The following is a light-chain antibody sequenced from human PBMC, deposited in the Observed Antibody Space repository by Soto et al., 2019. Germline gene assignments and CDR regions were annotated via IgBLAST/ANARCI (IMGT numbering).Light chain of an antibody. CDR3: MQRIHWPMYT. CDR1: QSLVNSDGNTY. V-gene: IGKV2-30*01. Sequence: VVMTQSPLSLPVTLGQPASISCRSSQSLVNSDGNTYLTWFQQRPGQSPRRLIYKVSNRDSGVPDRFSGSGSGTDFTLKISRVEAEDVGVYYCMQRIHWPMYTFGQGTKLEIK. J-gene: IGKJ2*01. CDR2: KVS.